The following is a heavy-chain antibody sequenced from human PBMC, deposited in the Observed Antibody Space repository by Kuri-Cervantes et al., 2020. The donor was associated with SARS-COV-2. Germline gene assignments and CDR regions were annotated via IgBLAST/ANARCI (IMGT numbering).Heavy chain of an antibody. CDR1: GGTSSSYA. CDR2: IIPIFGTA. CDR3: ARDRVVPGDYYYYGMDV. V-gene: IGHV1-69*13. D-gene: IGHD2-15*01. Sequence: SVQVSCKASGGTSSSYAISWVRQAPGQGLEWMGGIIPIFGTANYAQKFQGRVTITADESTSTAYMELSSLRSEDTAVYYCARDRVVPGDYYYYGMDVWGQGTTVTVSS. J-gene: IGHJ6*02.